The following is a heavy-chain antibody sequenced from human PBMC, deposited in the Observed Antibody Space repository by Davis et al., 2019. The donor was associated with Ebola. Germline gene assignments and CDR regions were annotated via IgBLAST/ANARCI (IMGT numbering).Heavy chain of an antibody. CDR2: INHGGST. V-gene: IGHV4-34*01. Sequence: SETLSLTCAVYGGSFSGYYWTWIRQPPGKGLEWIGEINHGGSTNYNPSLKSRVTISVDTSKNQFSLKLSSVTAADTAVYFCARGNSIPAAGTGNYFDYWGQGTLVTVSS. CDR1: GGSFSGYY. D-gene: IGHD6-13*01. CDR3: ARGNSIPAAGTGNYFDY. J-gene: IGHJ4*02.